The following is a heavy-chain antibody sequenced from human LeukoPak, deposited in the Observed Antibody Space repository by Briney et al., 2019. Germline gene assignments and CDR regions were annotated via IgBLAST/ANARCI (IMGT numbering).Heavy chain of an antibody. D-gene: IGHD4/OR15-4a*01. CDR1: GYTFTSYY. V-gene: IGHV1-8*02. CDR2: MNPNSGNT. Sequence: ASVKVSCKASGYTFTSYYMHWVRQATGQGLEWMGWMNPNSGNTGYAQKFQGRVTMTRNTSISTAYMELSSLRSEDTAVYYCASAKSAYDAFDIWGQGTMVTVSS. J-gene: IGHJ3*02. CDR3: ASAKSAYDAFDI.